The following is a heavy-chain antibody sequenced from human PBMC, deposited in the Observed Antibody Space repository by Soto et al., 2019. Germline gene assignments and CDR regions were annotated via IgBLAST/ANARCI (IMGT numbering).Heavy chain of an antibody. CDR1: GFSFSSYA. V-gene: IGHV3-23*01. Sequence: EVQLLESGGGLVQPGGSLRLSCAASGFSFSSYAMRWVRQAPGKGLEWVSVICGGGGSTYYADSVKGRFTISRDNSKNTLYLQMNSLRAEDTAVYDCAKDRDPGLRITIIGVVSDWGQGTLVTVSS. CDR2: ICGGGGST. J-gene: IGHJ4*02. D-gene: IGHD3-3*01. CDR3: AKDRDPGLRITIIGVVSD.